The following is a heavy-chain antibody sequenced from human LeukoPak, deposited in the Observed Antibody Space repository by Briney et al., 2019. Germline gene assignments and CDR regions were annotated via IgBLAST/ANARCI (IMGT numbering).Heavy chain of an antibody. CDR3: ARGAYGDFWSGYYGGYFDY. D-gene: IGHD3-3*01. V-gene: IGHV1-2*02. CDR1: GYTFTGYY. Sequence: ASVKVSCKASGYTFTGYYMYWVRQAPGQGLEWMGWINPNSGGTNYAQKFQGRVTVTRDTSISTAYMELSRLRSDDTAVYYCARGAYGDFWSGYYGGYFDYWGQGTLVTVSS. J-gene: IGHJ4*02. CDR2: INPNSGGT.